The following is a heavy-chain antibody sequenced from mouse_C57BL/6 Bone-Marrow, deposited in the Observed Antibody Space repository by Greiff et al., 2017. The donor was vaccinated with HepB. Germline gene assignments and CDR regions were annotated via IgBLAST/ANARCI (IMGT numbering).Heavy chain of an antibody. J-gene: IGHJ1*03. V-gene: IGHV1-59*01. CDR3: VALYRRYFDV. D-gene: IGHD2-12*01. CDR2: IDPSDSYT. CDR1: GYTFTSYW. Sequence: QVQLQQPGAELVRPGTSVKLSCKASGYTFTSYWMHWVKQRPGQGLEWIGVIDPSDSYTNYNQKFKGKATLTVDTSSSTAYMQLSSLTSEDSAVYYCVALYRRYFDVWGTGTTVTVSS.